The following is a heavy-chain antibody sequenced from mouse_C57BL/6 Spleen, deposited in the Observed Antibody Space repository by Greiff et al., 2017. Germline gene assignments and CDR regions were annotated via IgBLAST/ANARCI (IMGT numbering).Heavy chain of an antibody. CDR2: IWGDGST. CDR1: GFSLTSYG. CDR3: AKRDGYYDYWYFDV. D-gene: IGHD2-3*01. Sequence: VMLVESGPGLVAPSQSLSITCTVSGFSLTSYGVSWVRQPPGKGLEWLGVIWGDGSTNYHAALISRLSISKDNSKSQVYLKLNSLQTDDTATYYCAKRDGYYDYWYFDVWGTGTTVTVSS. V-gene: IGHV2-3*01. J-gene: IGHJ1*03.